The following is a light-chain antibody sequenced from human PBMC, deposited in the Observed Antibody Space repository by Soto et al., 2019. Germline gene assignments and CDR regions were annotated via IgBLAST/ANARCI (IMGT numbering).Light chain of an antibody. CDR1: TSDVGGYNY. CDR3: SSFTGNGKSWV. J-gene: IGLJ3*02. Sequence: QSALTQPPSASGSPGQSVTISCTGTTSDVGGYNYVSWYQQHPGKDPKLIIYEVSKRPSGVPDRFSGSKSGNTASLTVSGRKSEDEAYYYCSSFTGNGKSWVFGGGTKLTVL. CDR2: EVS. V-gene: IGLV2-8*01.